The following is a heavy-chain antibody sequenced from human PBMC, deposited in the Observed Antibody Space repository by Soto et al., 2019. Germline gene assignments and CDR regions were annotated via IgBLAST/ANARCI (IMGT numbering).Heavy chain of an antibody. Sequence: GGSLRLSCEASGFKFGDYAMHWVRQAPGKGLEWVSGVSWNSEIVGYADSVKGRFTISRDNAKNSLYLEMNSLRTEDTALYYCAKDRGPCSGNKCSSLYYYYGMDVWGQRTTFTVS. V-gene: IGHV3-9*01. D-gene: IGHD2-15*01. J-gene: IGHJ6*02. CDR2: VSWNSEIV. CDR3: AKDRGPCSGNKCSSLYYYYGMDV. CDR1: GFKFGDYA.